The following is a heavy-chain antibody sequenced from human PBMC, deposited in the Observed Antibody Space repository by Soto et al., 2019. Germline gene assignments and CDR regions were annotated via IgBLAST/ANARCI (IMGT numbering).Heavy chain of an antibody. J-gene: IGHJ4*02. D-gene: IGHD3-3*01. CDR1: GFTVSSNY. Sequence: EVQLVESGGGLVQPGGSLRLSCAASGFTVSSNYMSWVRQAPGKGLEWVSVIYSGGSTYYADSVKGRFTISRDNSKNTLYLQMNSLRAEDTAVYYCAREREERFWEWLSVPFYDYWGQGTLVTVSS. CDR2: IYSGGST. CDR3: AREREERFWEWLSVPFYDY. V-gene: IGHV3-66*01.